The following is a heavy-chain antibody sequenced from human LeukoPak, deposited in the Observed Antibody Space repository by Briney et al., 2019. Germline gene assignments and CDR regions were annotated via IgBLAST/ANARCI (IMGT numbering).Heavy chain of an antibody. D-gene: IGHD3-22*01. CDR1: GGSTSSGGYS. J-gene: IGHJ3*02. CDR3: ARGEYYYDRSGYYYRIQHDAFDI. CDR2: IYYSGST. V-gene: IGHV4-30-4*07. Sequence: SETLSLTCAVSGGSTSSGGYSWSWIRQPPGKGLEWIGYIYYSGSTYYNPSLKSRVTISVDTSKNQFSLKLSSVTAADTAVYYCARGEYYYDRSGYYYRIQHDAFDIWGQGTMVTVSS.